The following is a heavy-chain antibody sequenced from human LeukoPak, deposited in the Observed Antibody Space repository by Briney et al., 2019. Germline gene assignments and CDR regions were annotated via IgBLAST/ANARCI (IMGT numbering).Heavy chain of an antibody. Sequence: GGSLRLSCAASGFTLSSYAMSWVRQAPGKGLEWVSAISGSGGSTYYADSVKGRFTISRDNSKNTLYLQMNSLRAEDTAVYYCAKATGRGYYYGSGTHAFDIWGQGTMVTVSS. CDR2: ISGSGGST. CDR1: GFTLSSYA. J-gene: IGHJ3*02. V-gene: IGHV3-23*01. D-gene: IGHD3-10*01. CDR3: AKATGRGYYYGSGTHAFDI.